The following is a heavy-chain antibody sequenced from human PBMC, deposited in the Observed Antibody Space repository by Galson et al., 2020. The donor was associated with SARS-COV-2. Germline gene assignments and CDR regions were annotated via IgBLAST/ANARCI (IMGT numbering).Heavy chain of an antibody. Sequence: LSLTCAASGFTFNNYAMGWVRQGPGKGLEWVSALSDNGGTTYYRDSVKGRFTVSRDNSENMMYLQMNGLTAEDTALYYCAKGISGFYQERAYDYWGHGSLVTVSS. CDR2: LSDNGGTT. D-gene: IGHD6-19*01. V-gene: IGHV3-23*01. CDR1: GFTFNNYA. CDR3: AKGISGFYQERAYDY. J-gene: IGHJ4*01.